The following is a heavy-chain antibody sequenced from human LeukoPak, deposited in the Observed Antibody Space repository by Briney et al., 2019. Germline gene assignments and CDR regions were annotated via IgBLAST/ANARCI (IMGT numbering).Heavy chain of an antibody. V-gene: IGHV1-8*01. Sequence: ASVKVSCKASGYTFTSCDINWVRQATGQGLEWMGWMNPNSGNTGYAQKFQGRVTMTRNTSISTAYMELSSLRSEDTAVYYCATQYSSGWYYNYYYGMDVWGQGTTVTVSS. CDR2: MNPNSGNT. CDR1: GYTFTSCD. D-gene: IGHD6-19*01. CDR3: ATQYSSGWYYNYYYGMDV. J-gene: IGHJ6*02.